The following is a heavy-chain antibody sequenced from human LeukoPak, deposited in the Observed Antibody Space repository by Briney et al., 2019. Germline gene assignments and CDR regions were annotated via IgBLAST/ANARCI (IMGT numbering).Heavy chain of an antibody. J-gene: IGHJ4*02. CDR2: IESKSDGGAT. V-gene: IGHV3-15*04. Sequence: GGSLRLSCAASGFPLSNVWTSWVRQAPGQGLEWLGRIESKSDGGATDYAAPVRGRFTISRDDSKNTLYLQMNSLKTDDTAVYYCTTLTSGFWSGKTDYWGQGALVTVSS. D-gene: IGHD3-3*01. CDR3: TTLTSGFWSGKTDY. CDR1: GFPLSNVW.